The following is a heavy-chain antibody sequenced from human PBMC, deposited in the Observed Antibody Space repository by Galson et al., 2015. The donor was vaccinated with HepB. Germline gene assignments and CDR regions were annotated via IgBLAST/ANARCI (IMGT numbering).Heavy chain of an antibody. CDR3: AREAGTTSADDYYGMDV. J-gene: IGHJ6*02. Sequence: SVKVSCKASGYTFTSYGISWVRQAPGQGLEWMGWISAYNGNTNYAQKLQGRVAMTTDTSTSTAYMELRSLRSDDTAVYYCAREAGTTSADDYYGMDVWGQGTTVTVSS. V-gene: IGHV1-18*01. CDR2: ISAYNGNT. CDR1: GYTFTSYG. D-gene: IGHD1-1*01.